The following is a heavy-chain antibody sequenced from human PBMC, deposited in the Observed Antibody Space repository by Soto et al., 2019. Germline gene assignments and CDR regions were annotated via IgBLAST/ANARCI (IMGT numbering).Heavy chain of an antibody. CDR3: ARDIISSSWKDDGPYNWFDP. CDR1: GGSISSGGYY. D-gene: IGHD6-13*01. Sequence: QVQLQESGPGLVKPSQTLSLTCTVSGGSISSGGYYWSWIRQHPGKGLEWIGYIYYSGSTYYNPSLKSRVTISVDTSKNQFSLKLSSVTAADTAVYYCARDIISSSWKDDGPYNWFDPWGQGTLVTVSS. CDR2: IYYSGST. J-gene: IGHJ5*02. V-gene: IGHV4-31*03.